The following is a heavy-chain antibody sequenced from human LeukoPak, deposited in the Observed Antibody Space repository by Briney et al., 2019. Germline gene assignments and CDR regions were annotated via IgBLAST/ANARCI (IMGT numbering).Heavy chain of an antibody. CDR2: IYPGDSDT. D-gene: IGHD3-22*01. J-gene: IGHJ4*02. CDR1: GYSFTTYW. CDR3: ARTLGSAYYQTFDY. Sequence: GESLKISCKGSGYSFTTYWIGWVHQMPGKGLEWMGIIYPGDSDTRYSPSFQGQVTISADKSTSTAYLQWSSLKASDTAMYYCARTLGSAYYQTFDYWGQGTLVTVSS. V-gene: IGHV5-51*07.